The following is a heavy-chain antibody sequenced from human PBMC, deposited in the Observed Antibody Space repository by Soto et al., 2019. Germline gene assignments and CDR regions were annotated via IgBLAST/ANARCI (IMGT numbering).Heavy chain of an antibody. CDR3: ARGKGMIAARPFRWFDP. D-gene: IGHD6-6*01. Sequence: QVQLQQWGAGLLKPSETLSLTCAVYCGSFSGSYWSWIRQPPGKGLEWIGEINHSGGTNYNPSLKSRVTISVDASKNQFSLKLSSVTAAETAVYYCARGKGMIAARPFRWFDPWGEGNLVTVSS. CDR1: CGSFSGSY. J-gene: IGHJ5*02. V-gene: IGHV4-34*01. CDR2: INHSGGT.